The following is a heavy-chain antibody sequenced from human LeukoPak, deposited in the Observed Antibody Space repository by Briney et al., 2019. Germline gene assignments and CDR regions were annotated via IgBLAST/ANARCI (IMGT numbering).Heavy chain of an antibody. CDR2: IYYSGST. Sequence: KASETLSLTCTVSGGSISSSSYYWGWIRQPPGKGLEWIGSIYYSGSTYYNPSLKSRVTISVDTSKNQFSLKLSSVTAADTAVYYCARSGPTVIHYWGQGTLVTVSS. CDR3: ARSGPTVIHY. D-gene: IGHD4-17*01. CDR1: GGSISSSSYY. V-gene: IGHV4-39*01. J-gene: IGHJ4*02.